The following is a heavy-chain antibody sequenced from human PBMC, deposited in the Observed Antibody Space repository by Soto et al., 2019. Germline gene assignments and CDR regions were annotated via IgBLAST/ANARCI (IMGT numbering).Heavy chain of an antibody. J-gene: IGHJ4*02. CDR1: GFTFSSSA. CDR3: ARNPTLAGTPYFDY. D-gene: IGHD6-19*01. V-gene: IGHV3-30-3*01. Sequence: QVQLVESGGGVVQPGRSLRLSCAASGFTFSSSAMHLVRQAPGKGLEWVAVISYDGSNKYYADSVKGRFTISRDNSKNTLYLQMNSLRAEDTAVYYCARNPTLAGTPYFDYWGQGTLVTVSS. CDR2: ISYDGSNK.